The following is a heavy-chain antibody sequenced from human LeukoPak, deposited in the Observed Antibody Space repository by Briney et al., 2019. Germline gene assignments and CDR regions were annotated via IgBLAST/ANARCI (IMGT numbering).Heavy chain of an antibody. CDR2: INPSGGST. V-gene: IGHV1-46*01. D-gene: IGHD1-26*01. J-gene: IGHJ4*02. CDR1: GYSFTGYY. Sequence: ASVKVSCKASGYSFTGYYIHWMRQAPGQGLEWMGIINPSGGSTSYAQKFQGRVTMTRDTSTSTVYMELSSLRSEDTAVYYCARDHTNSGSSDYWGQGTLVTVSS. CDR3: ARDHTNSGSSDY.